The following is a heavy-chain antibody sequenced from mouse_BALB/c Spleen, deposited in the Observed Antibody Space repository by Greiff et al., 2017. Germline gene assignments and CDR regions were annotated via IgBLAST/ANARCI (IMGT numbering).Heavy chain of an antibody. CDR3: TADY. J-gene: IGHJ2*01. CDR2: IDPETGGT. Sequence: VKLMESGAELVRPGASVTLSCKASGYTFTDYEMHWVKQTPVHGLEWIGAIDPETGGTAYNQKFKGKATLTADKSSSTAYMELRSLTSEDSAVYYCTADYWGQGTTLTVSS. V-gene: IGHV1-15*01. CDR1: GYTFTDYE.